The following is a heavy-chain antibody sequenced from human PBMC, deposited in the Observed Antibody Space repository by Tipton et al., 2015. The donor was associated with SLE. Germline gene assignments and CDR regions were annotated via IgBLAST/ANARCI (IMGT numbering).Heavy chain of an antibody. CDR3: ARGGYKSGLDS. CDR1: GFSVTFTY. D-gene: IGHD5-18*01. Sequence: SLRLSCVASGFSVTFTYMTWVRQAPGKGLEWLSIIYAGGAKYYADSLEGRFTVSRDNSKNALYLEMNSLRAEDTAIYYCARGGYKSGLDSWGHGTLVTVSA. J-gene: IGHJ5*01. CDR2: IYAGGAK. V-gene: IGHV3-53*01.